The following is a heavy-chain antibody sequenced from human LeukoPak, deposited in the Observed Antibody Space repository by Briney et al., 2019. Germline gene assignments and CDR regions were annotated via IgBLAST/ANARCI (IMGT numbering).Heavy chain of an antibody. V-gene: IGHV3-23*01. J-gene: IGHJ4*02. D-gene: IGHD6-19*01. CDR2: ISGSGGST. CDR3: AKDILRAVAGFFDY. CDR1: GFTVSSNY. Sequence: GGSLRLSCAASGFTVSSNYMSWVRQAPGKGLEWVSAISGSGGSTYYADSVKGRFTISRDNSKNTLYLQMNSLRAEDTAVYYCAKDILRAVAGFFDYWGQGTLVTVSS.